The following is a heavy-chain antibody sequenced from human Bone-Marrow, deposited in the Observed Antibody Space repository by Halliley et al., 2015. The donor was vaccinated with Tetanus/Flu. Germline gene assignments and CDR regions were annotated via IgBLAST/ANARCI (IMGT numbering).Heavy chain of an antibody. J-gene: IGHJ3*01. Sequence: VLYSRGSTNYAASVKDRFTISRDDSGNVLYLQMNSLRADDTAIYYCARGGTLIPVDVFYLWGPGTKVTVS. V-gene: IGHV3-53*01. D-gene: IGHD2-2*02. CDR2: LYSRGST. CDR3: ARGGTLIPVDVFYL.